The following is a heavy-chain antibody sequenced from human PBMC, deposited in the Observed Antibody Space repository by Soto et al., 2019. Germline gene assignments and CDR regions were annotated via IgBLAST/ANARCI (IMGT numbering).Heavy chain of an antibody. Sequence: SETLSLTCSVSGGSISSNIYYWAWIRQPPGKGLEWIGTISYRGSTSHNPSLKGRVTTSVDTSKNHFSLRSDDTAVYYCARDGPPLDYWGQGTLVTVSS. CDR3: ARDGPPLDY. CDR2: ISYRGST. CDR1: GGSISSNIYY. V-gene: IGHV4-39*02. J-gene: IGHJ4*02.